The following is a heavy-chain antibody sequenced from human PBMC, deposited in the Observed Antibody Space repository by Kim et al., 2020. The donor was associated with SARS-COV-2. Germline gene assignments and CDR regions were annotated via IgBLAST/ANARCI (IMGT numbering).Heavy chain of an antibody. CDR1: GFTFSSYW. Sequence: GGSLRLSCAASGFTFSSYWMSWVRQAPGKGLEWVANVKQDGSEKYYVDSVKGRFTISRDNAKNSLYLQMSSLRAKDTAVYYCARDLLGAVAGTSDYWGQGTLVTVSS. CDR2: VKQDGSEK. J-gene: IGHJ4*02. D-gene: IGHD6-19*01. V-gene: IGHV3-7*01. CDR3: ARDLLGAVAGTSDY.